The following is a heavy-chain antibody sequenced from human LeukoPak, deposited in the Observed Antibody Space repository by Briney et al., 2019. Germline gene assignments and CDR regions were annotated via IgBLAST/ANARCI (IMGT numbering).Heavy chain of an antibody. D-gene: IGHD6-6*01. Sequence: HAGGSLRLSCAASGFTFSSYSMSWVRQAPGKGLEWVSAISGSGGSTYYADSVKGRFTISRDNSKNTLYLQMNSLRAEDTAVYYCANSPTNVLFDYWGQGTLVTVSS. V-gene: IGHV3-23*01. CDR1: GFTFSSYS. CDR3: ANSPTNVLFDY. CDR2: ISGSGGST. J-gene: IGHJ4*02.